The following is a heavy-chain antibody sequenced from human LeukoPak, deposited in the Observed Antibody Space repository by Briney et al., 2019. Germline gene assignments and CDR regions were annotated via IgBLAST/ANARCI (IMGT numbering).Heavy chain of an antibody. D-gene: IGHD3-10*01. Sequence: GGSLRLSCAASGFTFSNYWMHWARQAPGKGLVWVSRISSDGSDTTYGDSVKGRFTISRDNAENTLYLQMHSLRADDTAVYYCARELSTPVHAFDIWGQGTMVTVSS. J-gene: IGHJ3*02. CDR3: ARELSTPVHAFDI. CDR2: ISSDGSDT. CDR1: GFTFSNYW. V-gene: IGHV3-74*01.